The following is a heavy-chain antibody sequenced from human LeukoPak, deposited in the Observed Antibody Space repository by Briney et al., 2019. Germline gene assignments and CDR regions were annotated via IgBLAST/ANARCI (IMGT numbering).Heavy chain of an antibody. Sequence: PSETLSLTCTVPGGSISSYYWSWIRQPPGKGLEWIGYIYYTGTTNYNPSLKSRVTISVDISKDHFSLKLSSVTAADTAVYYCASGYFGDAFDVWGQGTMVTVSS. V-gene: IGHV4-59*08. CDR1: GGSISSYY. CDR2: IYYTGTT. D-gene: IGHD3-9*01. CDR3: ASGYFGDAFDV. J-gene: IGHJ3*01.